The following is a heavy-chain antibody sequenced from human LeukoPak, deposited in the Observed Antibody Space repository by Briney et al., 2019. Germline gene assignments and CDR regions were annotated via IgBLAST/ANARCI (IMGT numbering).Heavy chain of an antibody. CDR2: MNPNSGNT. J-gene: IGHJ5*02. V-gene: IGHV1-8*01. CDR3: ARGKQQLAPYNWFDP. CDR1: GCTFTSYD. D-gene: IGHD6-13*01. Sequence: ASVKVSCKASGCTFTSYDINWVRQATGQGLEWMGWMNPNSGNTGYAQKFQGRVTMTRNTSISTAYMELSSLRSEDTAVYYCARGKQQLAPYNWFDPWGQGTLVTVSS.